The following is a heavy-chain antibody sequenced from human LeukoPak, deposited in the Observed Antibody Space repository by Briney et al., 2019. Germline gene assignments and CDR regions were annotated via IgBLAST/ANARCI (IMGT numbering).Heavy chain of an antibody. J-gene: IGHJ4*02. CDR2: ISSSSSYI. D-gene: IGHD5-18*01. Sequence: PGGSLRLSCAASGFTFSSYSMTWVRQAPGKGLEWVSSISSSSSYIYYADSVKGRFTISRDNAKNSVYLQMNSLRAEDTAVYYCARDDEGRGPAMVLPPFDYWGQGTLVTVSS. V-gene: IGHV3-21*01. CDR3: ARDDEGRGPAMVLPPFDY. CDR1: GFTFSSYS.